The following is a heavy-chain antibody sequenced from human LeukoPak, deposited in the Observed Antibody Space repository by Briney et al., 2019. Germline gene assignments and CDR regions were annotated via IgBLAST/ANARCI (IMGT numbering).Heavy chain of an antibody. J-gene: IGHJ4*02. CDR2: IWYDGSNK. V-gene: IGHV3-33*01. Sequence: GGSLRLSCAASGFTFSSYGMHWVRQAPGKGLEWVAVIWYDGSNKYYADSVKGRFTISRDNSKNTLYLQMNSLRAEDTAVYYCATEWELSQRPSYWGQGTLVTVSS. CDR3: ATEWELSQRPSY. D-gene: IGHD1-26*01. CDR1: GFTFSSYG.